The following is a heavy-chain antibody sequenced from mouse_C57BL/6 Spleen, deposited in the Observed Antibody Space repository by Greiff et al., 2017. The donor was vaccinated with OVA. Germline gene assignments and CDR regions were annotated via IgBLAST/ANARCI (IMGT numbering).Heavy chain of an antibody. CDR3: AREGNYYGSSYGWYFDV. CDR1: GYSITSGYY. V-gene: IGHV3-6*01. CDR2: ISYDGSN. J-gene: IGHJ1*03. D-gene: IGHD1-1*01. Sequence: EVKLVESGPGLVKPSQSLSLTCSVTGYSITSGYYWNWIRQFPGNKLEWMGYISYDGSNNYNPSLKNRISITRDTSKNQFFLKLNSVTTEDTATYYCAREGNYYGSSYGWYFDVWGTGTTVTVSS.